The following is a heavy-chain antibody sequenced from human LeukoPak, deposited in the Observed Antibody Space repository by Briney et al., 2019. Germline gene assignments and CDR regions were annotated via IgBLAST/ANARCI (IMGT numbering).Heavy chain of an antibody. V-gene: IGHV4-59*08. CDR3: ASPHPESIDSGYDWAYGAFDI. Sequence: SETLSLTCTVSGGSISSYYWSWIRQPPGKGLEWIGYIYYSGSTNYNPSLKSRVTISVDTSKNQFSLKLSSVTAADTAVYYCASPHPESIDSGYDWAYGAFDIWGQGTMVTVSS. CDR2: IYYSGST. J-gene: IGHJ3*02. D-gene: IGHD5-12*01. CDR1: GGSISSYY.